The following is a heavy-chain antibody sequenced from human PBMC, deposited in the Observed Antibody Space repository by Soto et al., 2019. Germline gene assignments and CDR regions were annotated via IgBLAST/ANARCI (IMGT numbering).Heavy chain of an antibody. CDR2: ISYDGSNK. D-gene: IGHD5-18*01. V-gene: IGHV3-30*18. CDR3: AKDRGYSYGSFDY. Sequence: GGSLRLSCAASGFTLSYYGMHWVRQAPGKGLEWVAVISYDGSNKYYVDSVKGRFTVSRDNSKNTLYLQTNSLRADDSAVYYCAKDRGYSYGSFDYWGQGTLVTVSS. CDR1: GFTLSYYG. J-gene: IGHJ4*02.